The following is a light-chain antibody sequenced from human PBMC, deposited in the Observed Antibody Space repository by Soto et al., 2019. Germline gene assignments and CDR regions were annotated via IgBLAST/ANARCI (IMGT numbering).Light chain of an antibody. Sequence: QSALTQPASVSGSPGQSITISCTGTSSDVGSYNLVSWYQQHPGKAPKLMIYEVSKRPSGVSNRFSGSKSGNTASLTISGLQAEDEADYYCCSYAGTPYVFGTGTKLTFL. CDR2: EVS. V-gene: IGLV2-23*02. CDR1: SSDVGSYNL. J-gene: IGLJ1*01. CDR3: CSYAGTPYV.